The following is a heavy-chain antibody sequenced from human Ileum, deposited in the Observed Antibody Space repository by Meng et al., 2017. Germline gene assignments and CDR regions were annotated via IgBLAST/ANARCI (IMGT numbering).Heavy chain of an antibody. J-gene: IGHJ5*02. Sequence: ARLQESGPALVGPSETLSLTCSVSGGSVSSANSYWSWIRQTPGQGLEWIGYVYNTGNTNSNPSLRSRLTMSVDTSNSQFSLKLTSVTAADTAVYYCARGGGGGWPNWFDPWGQGTLVTVSS. D-gene: IGHD6-19*01. V-gene: IGHV4-61*01. CDR1: GGSVSSANSY. CDR2: VYNTGNT. CDR3: ARGGGGGWPNWFDP.